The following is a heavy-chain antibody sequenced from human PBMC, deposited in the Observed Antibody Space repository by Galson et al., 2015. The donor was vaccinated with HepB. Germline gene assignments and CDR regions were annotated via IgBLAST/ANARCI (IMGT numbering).Heavy chain of an antibody. V-gene: IGHV4-59*01. CDR2: IYYSGST. CDR3: ARGFWLLWFGESLTYFDL. CDR1: GGSISSYY. D-gene: IGHD3-10*01. J-gene: IGHJ2*01. Sequence: QVQLQESGPGLVKPSETLSLTCTVSGGSISSYYWSWIRQPPGKGLEWIGYIYYSGSTNYNPSLKSRVTISVDTSKNQFSLKLSSVTAADTAVYYCARGFWLLWFGESLTYFDLWGRGTLVTVSS.